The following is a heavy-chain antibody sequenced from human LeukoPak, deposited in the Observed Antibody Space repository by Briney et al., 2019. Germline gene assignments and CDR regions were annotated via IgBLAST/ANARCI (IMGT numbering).Heavy chain of an antibody. CDR2: ICNSATT. Sequence: PSETLSLTCTVSGDSIRSHYCAWIRQSPGKGLEWIGHICNSATTDYNPSFKSRVTISLDTSKKQFSLKMTSVTALDSAVYYCARGGEGYNDDAFEVWGLGTAVTVSS. D-gene: IGHD5-24*01. CDR3: ARGGEGYNDDAFEV. J-gene: IGHJ3*01. V-gene: IGHV4-59*11. CDR1: GDSIRSHY.